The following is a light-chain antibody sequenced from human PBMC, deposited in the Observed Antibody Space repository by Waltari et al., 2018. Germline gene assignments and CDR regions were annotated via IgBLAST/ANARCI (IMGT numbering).Light chain of an antibody. CDR1: NSNVGGLS. J-gene: IGLJ3*02. V-gene: IGLV1-44*01. CDR3: AAWDDRLKGWV. CDR2: YGD. Sequence: QSVLTQPPSASRTPGQRVTISCSGSNSNVGGLSLNCDQHHPGTAPKLLIYYGDQPPSGVPDRFSGSKSSTSASLAISDLQAEDEADYSCAAWDDRLKGWVFGGGTKVTVL.